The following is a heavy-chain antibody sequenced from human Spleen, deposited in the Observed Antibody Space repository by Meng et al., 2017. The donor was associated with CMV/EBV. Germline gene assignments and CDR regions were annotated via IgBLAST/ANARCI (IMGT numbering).Heavy chain of an antibody. D-gene: IGHD2-2*01. CDR3: TKEKGYCSKTSCFLGGGLDV. CDR1: GFTFSNYA. J-gene: IGHJ6*02. CDR2: ISGSGGST. V-gene: IGHV3-23*01. Sequence: GESLKISCAASGFTFSNYAMSWVRQAPGKGLEWVSAISGSGGSTYYADAVKGRFTISRDNSKNTLYLQMTSLRADDTALYYCTKEKGYCSKTSCFLGGGLDVWGQGATVTVSS.